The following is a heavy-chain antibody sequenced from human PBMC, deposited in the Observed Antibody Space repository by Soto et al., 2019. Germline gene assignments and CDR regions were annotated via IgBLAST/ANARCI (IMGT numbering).Heavy chain of an antibody. D-gene: IGHD2-2*01. J-gene: IGHJ6*02. CDR3: ARAAYCSSTSCFLLSYYYYYGMDV. CDR1: GGTFSSYA. V-gene: IGHV1-69*01. CDR2: IIPIFGTA. Sequence: SVKVSCKASGGTFSSYAISWVRQAPGQGLEWMGGIIPIFGTANYAQKFQGRFTITADESTSTAYMELSSLRSEDTAVYYCARAAYCSSTSCFLLSYYYYYGMDVWGQGTTVTVSS.